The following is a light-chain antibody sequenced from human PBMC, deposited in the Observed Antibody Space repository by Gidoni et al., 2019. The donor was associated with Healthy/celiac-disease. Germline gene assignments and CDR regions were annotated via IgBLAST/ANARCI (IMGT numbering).Light chain of an antibody. CDR2: DAS. V-gene: IGKV1-33*01. J-gene: IGKJ4*01. Sequence: DIQMTQSPSSLSASVGDRVTITCQASQDISNYLNWYQQKPGKAPKLLIYDASNLETGVPSRFSGSGSGTDVTFTISSLQPEDIATYYCQQYDNLHSLTFGGGTKVEIK. CDR1: QDISNY. CDR3: QQYDNLHSLT.